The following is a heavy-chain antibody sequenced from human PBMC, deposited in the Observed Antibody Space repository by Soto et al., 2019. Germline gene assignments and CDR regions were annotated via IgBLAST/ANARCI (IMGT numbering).Heavy chain of an antibody. Sequence: GSMRLSCAASGLTFSSYSMNWVRQAPGKGLEWLSFISSTGSYIYYADSVSGRFTISRDNARNSLSLHMNSLRVEDTAVYYCERDHPHCSGGSCLLPFDFWGKGT. CDR3: ERDHPHCSGGSCLLPFDF. J-gene: IGHJ4*02. CDR1: GLTFSSYS. V-gene: IGHV3-21*01. D-gene: IGHD2-15*01. CDR2: ISSTGSYI.